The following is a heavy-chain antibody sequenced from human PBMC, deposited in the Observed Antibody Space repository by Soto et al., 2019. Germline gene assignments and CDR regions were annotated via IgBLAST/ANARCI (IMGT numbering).Heavy chain of an antibody. CDR1: GGSFSGYY. CDR2: INHSGST. CDR3: ARGRMSYGSPMWAFDI. D-gene: IGHD3-16*02. Sequence: SETLCLTCAVYGGSFSGYYWSWIRQPPGKGLEWIGEINHSGSTNYNPSLKSRVTISVDTSKNQFSLKLSSVTAADTAVHYCARGRMSYGSPMWAFDIWGQGTMVTVSS. J-gene: IGHJ3*02. V-gene: IGHV4-34*01.